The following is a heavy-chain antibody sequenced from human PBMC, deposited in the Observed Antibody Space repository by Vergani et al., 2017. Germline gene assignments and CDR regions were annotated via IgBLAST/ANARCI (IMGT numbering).Heavy chain of an antibody. CDR3: AKDRXVAVAGVIHDYYYGMDV. V-gene: IGHV3-23*04. Sequence: EVQLVESGGGLVQPGGSLRLSCAASGFTFSSYAMSWVRQAPGKGLEWVSAISGSGGSTYYADSVKGRFTISRDNSKNTLYLQMNSLRAEETAVYYCAKDRXVAVAGVIHDYYYGMDVWGQGTTVTVSS. D-gene: IGHD6-19*01. CDR2: ISGSGGST. CDR1: GFTFSSYA. J-gene: IGHJ6*02.